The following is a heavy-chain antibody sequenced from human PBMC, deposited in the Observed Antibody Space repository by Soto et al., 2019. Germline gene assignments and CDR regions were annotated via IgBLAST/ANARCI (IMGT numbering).Heavy chain of an antibody. CDR3: ARDRNYYDSSGYYSKTYYYYGMDV. Sequence: QVPLVQSGAEVKKPGSSVKVSCKASGGTFSSYAISWVRQAPGQGLEWMGGIIPIFGTANYAQKFQGRVTITADESTSTAYMELSSLRSEDTAVYYCARDRNYYDSSGYYSKTYYYYGMDVWGQGTTVTVSS. D-gene: IGHD3-22*01. CDR2: IIPIFGTA. J-gene: IGHJ6*02. CDR1: GGTFSSYA. V-gene: IGHV1-69*12.